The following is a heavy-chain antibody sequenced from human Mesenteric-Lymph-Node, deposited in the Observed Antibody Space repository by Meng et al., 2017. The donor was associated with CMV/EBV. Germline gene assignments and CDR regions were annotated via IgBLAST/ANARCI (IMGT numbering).Heavy chain of an antibody. CDR2: IYYSGST. V-gene: IGHV4-59*01. CDR1: GGSISSYY. CDR3: ARDRGTGEIDY. J-gene: IGHJ4*02. D-gene: IGHD7-27*01. Sequence: SETLSLTRTVSGGSISSYYWSWIRQPPGKGLEWIGYIYYSGSTNYNPSLKSRVTISVDTSKNQFSLKLSSVTAADTAVYYCARDRGTGEIDYWGQGTLVTVSS.